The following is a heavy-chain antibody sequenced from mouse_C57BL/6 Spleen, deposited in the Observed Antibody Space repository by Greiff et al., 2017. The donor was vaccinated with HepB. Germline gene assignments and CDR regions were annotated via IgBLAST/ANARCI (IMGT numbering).Heavy chain of an antibody. Sequence: EVQLQQSGPELVKPGASVKMSCKASGYTFTDYNMHWVKQSHGKSLEWIGYINPNNGGTSYNQKFKGKATLTVNKSSSKAYMELRSLPSEGSAVYYCASHSTVVALYYAMDYWGQGTSVTVSS. D-gene: IGHD1-1*01. CDR3: ASHSTVVALYYAMDY. CDR2: INPNNGGT. CDR1: GYTFTDYN. V-gene: IGHV1-22*01. J-gene: IGHJ4*01.